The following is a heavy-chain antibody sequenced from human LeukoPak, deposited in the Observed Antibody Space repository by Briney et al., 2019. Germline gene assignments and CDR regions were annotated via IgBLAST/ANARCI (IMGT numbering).Heavy chain of an antibody. D-gene: IGHD3-3*01. V-gene: IGHV5-51*01. CDR1: GYSFTSYC. CDR2: IYPGDSDT. CDR3: ARRAYDFWTQIDY. Sequence: GESLKISCKGSGYSFTSYCISWVRQMPGKGLEWMGIIYPGDSDTRYSPSFQGQVTISADKSISTAYLQWSSLKASDTAMYYCARRAYDFWTQIDYWGQGTLVTVSS. J-gene: IGHJ4*02.